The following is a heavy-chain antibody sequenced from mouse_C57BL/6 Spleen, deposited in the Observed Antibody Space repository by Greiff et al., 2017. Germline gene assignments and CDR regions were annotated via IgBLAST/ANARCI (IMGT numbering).Heavy chain of an antibody. D-gene: IGHD2-1*01. Sequence: QVQLQQPGAELVRPGSSVKLSCKASGYTFTSYWMHWVKQRPIQGLEWIGNIDPSDSETHYNQKFKDKATLTVDKSSSTAYMQLSSLTSEDSAVYYCAREDYGNLWFAYWGQGTLVTVSA. CDR1: GYTFTSYW. CDR2: IDPSDSET. V-gene: IGHV1-52*01. CDR3: AREDYGNLWFAY. J-gene: IGHJ3*01.